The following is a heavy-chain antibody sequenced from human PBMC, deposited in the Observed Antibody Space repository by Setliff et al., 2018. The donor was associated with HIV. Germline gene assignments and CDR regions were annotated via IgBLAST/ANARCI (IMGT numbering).Heavy chain of an antibody. V-gene: IGHV4-4*02. J-gene: IGHJ5*02. CDR2: ISQSGKT. CDR1: ADSIGTNHW. Sequence: PSETLSLTCAVSADSIGTNHWWNWVRQPPGKGLEWIGEISQSGKTNYHPSLKSRITISMETSKTHFSLTLNSVTAADTAVYYCAKEGNSVDNWLDPWGPGTLVTVSS. CDR3: AKEGNSVDNWLDP. D-gene: IGHD1-26*01.